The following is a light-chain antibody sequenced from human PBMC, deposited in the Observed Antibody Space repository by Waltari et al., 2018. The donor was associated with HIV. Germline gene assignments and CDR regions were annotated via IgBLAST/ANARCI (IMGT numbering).Light chain of an antibody. CDR1: SLRSYY. V-gene: IGLV3-19*01. CDR3: NSRDISGDHLV. J-gene: IGLJ2*01. Sequence: SSELTQDPAVSVALGQPVRITCQGDSLRSYYASWYQEKPGQAPLLVIYDKNNRPSGIPYRFSGSSSGNTASLTITGAQAEDEADYYCNSRDISGDHLVFGGGTKLTVL. CDR2: DKN.